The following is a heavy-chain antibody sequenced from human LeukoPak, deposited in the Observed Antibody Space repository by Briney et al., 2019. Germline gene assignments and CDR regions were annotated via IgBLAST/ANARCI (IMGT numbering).Heavy chain of an antibody. Sequence: PGGCLRLSCAASGFTFSTHDMYWVRQARGKGLEWVSSISSSSNYIYYADLVMGRFTISRDNAKNSLYLQMSSLRAEYTAVYFCAPLATNRVGYGGRGTLVTVSS. J-gene: IGHJ4*02. CDR2: ISSSSNYI. CDR1: GFTFSTHD. D-gene: IGHD5-12*01. V-gene: IGHV3-21*01. CDR3: APLATNRVGY.